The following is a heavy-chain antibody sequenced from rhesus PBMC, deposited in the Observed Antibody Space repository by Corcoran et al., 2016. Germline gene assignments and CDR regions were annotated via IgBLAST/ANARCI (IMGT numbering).Heavy chain of an antibody. CDR3: ARADEYYYSGSYSFDL. Sequence: QVKLQQWGEGLVKPSETLSLTCAVYGGSISGYYYWSWIRQPQGKGREWIGYIYGNSASTNYNPSLTNRVTISKDTSKNQFSLKLSSVTAADTALYYCARADEYYYSGSYSFDLWVQGVLVTVSS. CDR1: GGSISGYYY. D-gene: IGHD3-16*01. V-gene: IGHV4-73*01. J-gene: IGHJ4*01. CDR2: IYGNSAST.